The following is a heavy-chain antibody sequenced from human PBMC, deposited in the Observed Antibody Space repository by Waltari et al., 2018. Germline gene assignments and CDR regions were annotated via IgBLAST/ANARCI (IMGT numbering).Heavy chain of an antibody. CDR2: IKQDGSEK. V-gene: IGHV3-7*01. D-gene: IGHD2-2*01. Sequence: EVQLVESGGGLVQPGGSLRLSCAASGFTFSSYWMSWVRRAPGKGLGWVANIKQDGSEKYYVDSVKGRFTISRDNAKNSLYLQMNSLRAEDTAVYYCARVGCSSTSCYDYYYYYMDVWGKGTTVTVSS. J-gene: IGHJ6*03. CDR1: GFTFSSYW. CDR3: ARVGCSSTSCYDYYYYYMDV.